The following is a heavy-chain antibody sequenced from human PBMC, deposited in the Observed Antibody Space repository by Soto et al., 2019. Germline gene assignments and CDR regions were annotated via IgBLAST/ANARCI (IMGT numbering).Heavy chain of an antibody. V-gene: IGHV1-18*04. J-gene: IGHJ4*02. D-gene: IGHD3-22*01. Sequence: ASVKVSCKTFGYTFTSYGITWVRQAPGQGLEWMGWISVYNGNTKYAQKVQGRVTVTTDTSTSTAYMDLRSLRSDDTAVYYCARVRDSSGYVDFGYWGQGTLVTVSS. CDR1: GYTFTSYG. CDR2: ISVYNGNT. CDR3: ARVRDSSGYVDFGY.